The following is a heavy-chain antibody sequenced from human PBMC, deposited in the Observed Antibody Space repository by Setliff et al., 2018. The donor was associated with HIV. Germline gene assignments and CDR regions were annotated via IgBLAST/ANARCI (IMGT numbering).Heavy chain of an antibody. J-gene: IGHJ5*02. V-gene: IGHV5-51*01. Sequence: PGESLKISCQSSGYVFTNYWIGWVRQMPGKGLEWMGIISPDDSDTRYSPSFQGQVTISVDKSTSTAYLQWSSLKASDSAIYYCARHFGISYRSPFDPWGQGTRVTVS. CDR2: ISPDDSDT. CDR1: GYVFTNYW. D-gene: IGHD3-3*01. CDR3: ARHFGISYRSPFDP.